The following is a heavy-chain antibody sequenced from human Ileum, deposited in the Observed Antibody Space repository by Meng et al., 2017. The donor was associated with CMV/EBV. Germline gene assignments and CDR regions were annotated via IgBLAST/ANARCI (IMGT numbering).Heavy chain of an antibody. CDR3: AKSRGYYVSWFDP. CDR2: INHSDSH. D-gene: IGHD3-22*01. CDR1: GGGVSGYY. Sequence: HVPLQQWGAGLLETSEAVTLTWAVCGGGVSGYYWSWLRQPPAKGLESIGEINHSDSHNYNPSLKRRVTISADTSKNQFSLKLSSVTAADTAVYYCAKSRGYYVSWFDPWGQGTLVTVSS. J-gene: IGHJ5*02. V-gene: IGHV4-34*01.